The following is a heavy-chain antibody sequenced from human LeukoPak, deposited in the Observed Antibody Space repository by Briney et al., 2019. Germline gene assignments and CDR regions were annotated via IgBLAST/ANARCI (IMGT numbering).Heavy chain of an antibody. CDR2: INTNTGNP. V-gene: IGHV7-4-1*02. D-gene: IGHD3-16*01. CDR1: GYTFTSYA. CDR3: ARVMTRREDQYVWRGGLDA. Sequence: ASVKVSCKSSGYTFTSYAMNRVRQAPGQGLEWMGGINTNTGNPTYAQSFTGRFVFSLDTSVSTAYLQISSLKADDTAVYYCARVMTRREDQYVWRGGLDAWGQGTLVTVSS. J-gene: IGHJ5*02.